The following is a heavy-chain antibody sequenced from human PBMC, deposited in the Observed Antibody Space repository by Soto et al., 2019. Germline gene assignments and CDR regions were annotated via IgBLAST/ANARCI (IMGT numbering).Heavy chain of an antibody. CDR1: GGSISSGGYY. D-gene: IGHD2-8*01. CDR3: ARAGDYCTNGVCYRDFDY. J-gene: IGHJ4*02. V-gene: IGHV4-31*03. CDR2: IYYSGST. Sequence: PSETVSLTCTVSGGSISSGGYYWSWIRQHPGKGLEWIGYIYYSGSTYYNPSLKSRVTISVDTSKNQFSLKLSSVTAADTAVYYCARAGDYCTNGVCYRDFDYWVQVSLVTVS.